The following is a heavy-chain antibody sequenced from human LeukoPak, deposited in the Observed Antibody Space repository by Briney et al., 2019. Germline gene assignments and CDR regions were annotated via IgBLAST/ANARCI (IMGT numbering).Heavy chain of an antibody. Sequence: PSETLSLTCAVYGGSFSGYYWSWIRQPPGKGLEWVGEIYHSGSTNYNPSLTSRVTISVDTSKNQFSLKLSSVTAADTAVYYCAGGAYCSGGSCYWHDWFDPWGQGTLVTVSS. V-gene: IGHV4-34*01. CDR1: GGSFSGYY. CDR3: AGGAYCSGGSCYWHDWFDP. D-gene: IGHD2-15*01. CDR2: IYHSGST. J-gene: IGHJ5*02.